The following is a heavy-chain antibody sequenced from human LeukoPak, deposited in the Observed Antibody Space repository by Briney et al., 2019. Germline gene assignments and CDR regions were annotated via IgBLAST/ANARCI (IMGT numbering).Heavy chain of an antibody. D-gene: IGHD6-6*01. CDR2: IYPGDSDT. J-gene: IGHJ4*02. CDR1: GYSLTSYW. V-gene: IGHV5-51*01. Sequence: GESLKISCKGSGYSLTSYWIGWVRQMPGKGLEWMGIIYPGDSDTRYSPSFQGQVTISADKSISTAYLQWSSLKASDTAMYYCARSLSSSSWYFDYWGQGTLVTVSS. CDR3: ARSLSSSSWYFDY.